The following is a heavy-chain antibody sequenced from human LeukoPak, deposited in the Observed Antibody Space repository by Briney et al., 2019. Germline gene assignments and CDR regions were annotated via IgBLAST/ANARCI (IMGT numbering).Heavy chain of an antibody. Sequence: ASVKVSCKVSGYTLTELSMHWVRQAPGKGLEWMGGFDPEDGETIYAQKFQGRVTMTEDTSTDTAYMELSSLRSEDTAVYYCATAGSTGTTGYYYYMDVWGKGTTVTISS. CDR3: ATAGSTGTTGYYYYMDV. CDR2: FDPEDGET. CDR1: GYTLTELS. D-gene: IGHD1-1*01. J-gene: IGHJ6*03. V-gene: IGHV1-24*01.